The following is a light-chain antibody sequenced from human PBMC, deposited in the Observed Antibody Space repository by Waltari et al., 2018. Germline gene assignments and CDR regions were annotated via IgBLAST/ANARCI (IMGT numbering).Light chain of an antibody. CDR2: PAS. CDR1: QVIGKY. CDR3: QKYDFLPAP. Sequence: VLMQSPGTLSLSPGGSATLSCRASQVIGKYLAWYQQRPGQAPRLLLYPASSRATGIPDRFSGSGFGTGFSLTISRLEPEDFAVYYCQKYDFLPAPCGQGTTVEIK. V-gene: IGKV3-20*01. J-gene: IGKJ1*01.